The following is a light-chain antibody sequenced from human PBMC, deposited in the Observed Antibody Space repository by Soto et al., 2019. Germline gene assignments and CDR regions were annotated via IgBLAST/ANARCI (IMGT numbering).Light chain of an antibody. CDR3: QQFKDWPPLT. CDR2: FAS. J-gene: IGKJ4*01. Sequence: EIVLTQSPATLSVSPGESATLSCRASRSVSSNLSWYQQKPGQSPRLLIYFASTRATGVPARFSGSGSGTEFTLTISSLPSEDFAVYSCQQFKDWPPLTFGGGTKVEIK. CDR1: RSVSSN. V-gene: IGKV3-15*01.